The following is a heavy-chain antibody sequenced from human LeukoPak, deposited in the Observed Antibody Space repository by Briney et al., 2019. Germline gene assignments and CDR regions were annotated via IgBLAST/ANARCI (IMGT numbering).Heavy chain of an antibody. CDR3: AREGYCSSTSCYFDY. CDR1: GYTFTGYY. CDR2: IIPILGIA. D-gene: IGHD2-2*01. J-gene: IGHJ4*02. V-gene: IGHV1-69*04. Sequence: SVKVSCKASGYTFTGYYIHWVRQAPGQGLEWMGRIIPILGIANYAQKFQGRVTITADKSTSTACMELSSLRSEDTAVYYCAREGYCSSTSCYFDYWGQGTLVTVSS.